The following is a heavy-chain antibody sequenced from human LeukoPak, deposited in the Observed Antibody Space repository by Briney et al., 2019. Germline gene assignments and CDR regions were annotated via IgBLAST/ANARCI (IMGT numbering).Heavy chain of an antibody. Sequence: SETLSLTCAVYGGSFSGYYWSWIRQPPGKGLEWIGEINHSGSTNYNPSLKSRVTISVDTSKNQFSLKLSSVTAADTAVYYCATDPIVTTVGRFDYWGQGTLVTVSS. CDR3: ATDPIVTTVGRFDY. V-gene: IGHV4-34*01. CDR1: GGSFSGYY. CDR2: INHSGST. J-gene: IGHJ4*02. D-gene: IGHD4-23*01.